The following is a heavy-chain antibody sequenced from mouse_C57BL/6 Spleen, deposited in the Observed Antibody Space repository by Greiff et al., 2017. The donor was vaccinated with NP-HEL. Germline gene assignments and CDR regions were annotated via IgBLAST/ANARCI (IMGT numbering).Heavy chain of an antibody. CDR2: INPYNGGT. Sequence: VQLQQSGPELVKPGASVKISCKASGYTFTDYYMNWVKQSHGKSLEWIGDINPYNGGTSYNQKFKGKATLTVDKSSSTAYMELNSLTSEDSAVYYCARWGLGPYYFDYWGQGTTLTVSS. D-gene: IGHD4-1*01. CDR3: ARWGLGPYYFDY. CDR1: GYTFTDYY. V-gene: IGHV1-26*01. J-gene: IGHJ2*01.